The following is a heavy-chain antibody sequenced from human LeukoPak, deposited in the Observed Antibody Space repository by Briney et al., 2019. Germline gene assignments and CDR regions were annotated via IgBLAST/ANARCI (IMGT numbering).Heavy chain of an antibody. J-gene: IGHJ4*02. CDR3: AKSHYYGSGSIDY. V-gene: IGHV3-74*01. CDR1: GFTFSNYW. Sequence: GGSLRLSCAASGFTFSNYWIHWVRQAPGKGLVWVSRISSDGSITNYADSVKGRFTISRDNSKNALYLQVNSLRADDAALYYCAKSHYYGSGSIDYWGQGTLVTVSS. D-gene: IGHD3-10*01. CDR2: ISSDGSIT.